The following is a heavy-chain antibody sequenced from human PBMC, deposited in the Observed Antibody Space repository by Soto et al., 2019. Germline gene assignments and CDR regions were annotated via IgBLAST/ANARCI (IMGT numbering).Heavy chain of an antibody. CDR1: GFTFSSYG. CDR3: ARDRYEYSSSWYYFDY. J-gene: IGHJ4*02. Sequence: QVQLVESGGGVVQPGRSLRLSSAASGFTFSSYGMHWVRQAPGKGLEWVAVMWYDGSNKYYADSVKGRFTISRDNSKNTLYLQMNSLRAEDTAVYYCARDRYEYSSSWYYFDYWGQGTLVTVSS. D-gene: IGHD6-13*01. CDR2: MWYDGSNK. V-gene: IGHV3-33*01.